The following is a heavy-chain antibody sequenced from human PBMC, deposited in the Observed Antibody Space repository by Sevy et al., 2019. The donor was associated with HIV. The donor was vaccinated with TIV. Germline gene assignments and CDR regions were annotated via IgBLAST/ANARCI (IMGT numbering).Heavy chain of an antibody. CDR1: GFTFSSYA. CDR3: AKDRRWLQGLRHGGAFDI. Sequence: GGSLRLSCAASGFTFSSYAMSWVRQAPGKGLEWVSAISGSGGSTYYADSVKGRFTISRDNSKNTLYRQMNSLRAEDTAVYYCAKDRRWLQGLRHGGAFDIWGQGTMVTVSS. J-gene: IGHJ3*02. D-gene: IGHD5-12*01. V-gene: IGHV3-23*01. CDR2: ISGSGGST.